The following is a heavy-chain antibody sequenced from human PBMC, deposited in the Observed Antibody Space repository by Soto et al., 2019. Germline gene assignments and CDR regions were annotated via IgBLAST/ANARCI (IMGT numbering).Heavy chain of an antibody. CDR3: ARSVLVPSTMNYFDL. CDR2: IYPDDSDT. CDR1: GYSFSNFW. J-gene: IGHJ4*02. D-gene: IGHD2-8*02. V-gene: IGHV5-51*01. Sequence: LGDSLKISCQASGYSFSNFWIAWVRQMPGEGLEWLGIIYPDDSDTRYSPSFLGQVTISADKSIKTTYLQWSSLKASDTAIYFCARSVLVPSTMNYFDLGGQGTLVTVSS.